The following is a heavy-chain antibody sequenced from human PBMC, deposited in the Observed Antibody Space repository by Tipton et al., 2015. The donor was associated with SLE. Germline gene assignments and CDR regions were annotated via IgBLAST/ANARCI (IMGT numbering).Heavy chain of an antibody. D-gene: IGHD3-10*01. Sequence: SLRLSCEASGLTFSDYAMTWVRQAPGKGLEWVANIREEGDEKHYEDSVRGRFTISRDNAKHSLYLQMNSLRAEDTAVYYCARKRTLWFGELPDFDYWGQGTLVTVSS. V-gene: IGHV3-7*01. CDR1: GLTFSDYA. CDR3: ARKRTLWFGELPDFDY. CDR2: IREEGDEK. J-gene: IGHJ4*02.